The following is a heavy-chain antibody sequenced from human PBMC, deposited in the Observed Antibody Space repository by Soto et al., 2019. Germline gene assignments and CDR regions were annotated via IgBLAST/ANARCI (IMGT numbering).Heavy chain of an antibody. V-gene: IGHV3-9*01. Sequence: EVQLVESGGGLVQPGRSLRLSCAASGFTFDDYVMHWVRQAPGKGLEWVSGISWNSGSIGYADSAKGRFTISRDNAKNSLYLQMNSLRAEDTALYYCARVGEIWGQGTLVTVSS. J-gene: IGHJ4*02. CDR1: GFTFDDYV. CDR2: ISWNSGSI. D-gene: IGHD3-10*01. CDR3: ARVGEI.